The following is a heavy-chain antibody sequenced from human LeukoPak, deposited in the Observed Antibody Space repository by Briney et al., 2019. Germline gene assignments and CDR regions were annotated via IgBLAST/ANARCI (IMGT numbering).Heavy chain of an antibody. Sequence: GESLKISCKGSGYXFTSYGIGWVRQAPGQGLEWMGWISAYNGNTNYAQKVQGRVTMTTDTSTSTAYMELRSLRFDDTAVYYCARDQSVRLLQTSSTYFKHVFAIWGQGSMVTVSS. CDR2: ISAYNGNT. CDR3: ARDQSVRLLQTSSTYFKHVFAI. D-gene: IGHD6-13*01. V-gene: IGHV1-18*01. J-gene: IGHJ3*02. CDR1: GYXFTSYG.